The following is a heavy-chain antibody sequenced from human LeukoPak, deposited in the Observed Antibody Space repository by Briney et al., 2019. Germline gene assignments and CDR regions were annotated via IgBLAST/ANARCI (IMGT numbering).Heavy chain of an antibody. J-gene: IGHJ6*02. Sequence: ASVKVSCKASGYTFTSYGINWVRQAPGQGLEWMGWISAYNGNTNYAQKLQGRVTMTTDTSTSTAYMELRSLRSDDTAVYYCAREVRLPSDYYYYGMDVWGQGTTVTVSS. CDR1: GYTFTSYG. CDR3: AREVRLPSDYYYYGMDV. V-gene: IGHV1-18*01. D-gene: IGHD5-18*01. CDR2: ISAYNGNT.